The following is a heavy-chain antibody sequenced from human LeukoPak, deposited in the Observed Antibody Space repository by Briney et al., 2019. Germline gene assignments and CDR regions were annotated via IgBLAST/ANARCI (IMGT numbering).Heavy chain of an antibody. CDR3: ARPTGYSSSWDMNFQH. Sequence: SETLSLTCTVSGGSISSSSYYWGWIRQPPGKGLEWIATIYYSGSTYYNPSLKSRVTISVDSSKNQFSLKLSSVTAADTAVYYCARPTGYSSSWDMNFQHWGQGTLVTVSS. V-gene: IGHV4-39*07. CDR2: IYYSGST. D-gene: IGHD6-13*01. J-gene: IGHJ1*01. CDR1: GGSISSSSYY.